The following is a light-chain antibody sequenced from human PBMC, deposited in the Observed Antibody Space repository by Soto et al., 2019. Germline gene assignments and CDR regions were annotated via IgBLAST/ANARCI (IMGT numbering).Light chain of an antibody. CDR3: QQFSSYPLT. CDR2: GAS. CDR1: QSVSSSY. J-gene: IGKJ4*01. V-gene: IGKV3-20*01. Sequence: EIVLTQSPGTLSLSPGERATLSCRASQSVSSSYLAWYQQKPGQAPRLLIYGASSRATGIPDRFSGSGSGTDFTLTISRLEPEDFAVYYCQQFSSYPLTFGGGTKADI.